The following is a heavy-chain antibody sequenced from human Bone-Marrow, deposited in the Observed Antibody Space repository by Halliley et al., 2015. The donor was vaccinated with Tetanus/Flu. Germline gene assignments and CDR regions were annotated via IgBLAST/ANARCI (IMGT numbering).Heavy chain of an antibody. CDR1: GGSISSSSYY. D-gene: IGHD6-19*01. Sequence: TLSLTCTVSGGSISSSSYYWGWVRQPPGKGLEYIGSIYYSGSTYYNPSLKSRVTISVDTSNNLFSLNLSSVTAADRAVYYCARHISSGWPYFDYWGQGTLVTVSS. CDR2: IYYSGST. CDR3: ARHISSGWPYFDY. J-gene: IGHJ4*02. V-gene: IGHV4-39*01.